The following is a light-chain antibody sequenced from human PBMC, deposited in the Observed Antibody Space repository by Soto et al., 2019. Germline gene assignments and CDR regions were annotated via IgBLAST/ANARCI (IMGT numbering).Light chain of an antibody. V-gene: IGKV1-27*01. Sequence: DIQMTQSPSSLSASVGDTVTITCRASQGIIDYLAWYQQRPGKVPKLLIYAASTLQTGVPSRFSGSGAGTEFTLTIISLQPEDVGTYYCQKYDTAPQTFGQGTRVEIK. CDR3: QKYDTAPQT. CDR1: QGIIDY. J-gene: IGKJ1*01. CDR2: AAS.